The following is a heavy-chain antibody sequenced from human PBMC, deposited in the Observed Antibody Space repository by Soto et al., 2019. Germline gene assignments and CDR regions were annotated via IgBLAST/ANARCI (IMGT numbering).Heavy chain of an antibody. D-gene: IGHD3-10*01. Sequence: GGSLRLSCAASGFTFSHYVLSWVRQSPERGLEWVSSISGSGSSVYVADSVRGRFIMSRDLSTNTVSLQMNSLRAEDTAVYYCAKVRASYLSASYFYYGLDVWGQGTTVTVSS. CDR2: ISGSGSSV. CDR3: AKVRASYLSASYFYYGLDV. CDR1: GFTFSHYV. J-gene: IGHJ6*02. V-gene: IGHV3-23*01.